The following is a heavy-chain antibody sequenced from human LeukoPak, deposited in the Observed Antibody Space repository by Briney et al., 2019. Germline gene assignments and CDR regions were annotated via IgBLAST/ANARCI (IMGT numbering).Heavy chain of an antibody. Sequence: SETLSLTCPFYGGSFSGYYWSWIRNPPGKGLDWTGEINHSGSTNYNPSLKSRVTISVDTSKNQFSLKLSSVTAADTAVYYCARGAAGNVRDFDYWGQGTLVTVSS. D-gene: IGHD6-19*01. CDR2: INHSGST. V-gene: IGHV4-34*01. CDR1: GGSFSGYY. J-gene: IGHJ4*02. CDR3: ARGAAGNVRDFDY.